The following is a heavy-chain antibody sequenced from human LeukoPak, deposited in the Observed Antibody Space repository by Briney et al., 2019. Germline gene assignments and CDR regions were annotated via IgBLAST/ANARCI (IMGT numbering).Heavy chain of an antibody. CDR1: GGTFSSYA. D-gene: IGHD1-7*01. J-gene: IGHJ6*02. V-gene: IGHV1-69*01. Sequence: SVKVSCKASGGTFSSYAISWVRQAPGQGLEWMGGIIPIFGTANYAQKFQGRVTITADESTSTAYMELSSLRSEDTAVYYCARGPEGWNSPEDYYYGMDVWGQGTTVTVSS. CDR3: ARGPEGWNSPEDYYYGMDV. CDR2: IIPIFGTA.